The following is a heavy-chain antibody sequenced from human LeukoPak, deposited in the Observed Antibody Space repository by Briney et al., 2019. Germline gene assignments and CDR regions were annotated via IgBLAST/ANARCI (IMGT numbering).Heavy chain of an antibody. D-gene: IGHD3-22*01. CDR1: GFTFTDTY. CDR3: AKGNADSSGYFTFNYYYYYMDV. CDR2: ISPSGTDI. V-gene: IGHV3-11*01. J-gene: IGHJ6*03. Sequence: GGSLRLSCAVSGFTFTDTYMTWIRQAPGKGLESLSYISPSGTDISYADSVKGRFTISRDNAKNSLYLRMNSLRAEDTAVYYCAKGNADSSGYFTFNYYYYYMDVWGKGTTVTVSS.